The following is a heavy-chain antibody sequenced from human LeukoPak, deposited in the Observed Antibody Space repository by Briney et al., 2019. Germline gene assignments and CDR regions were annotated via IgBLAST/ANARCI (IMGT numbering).Heavy chain of an antibody. V-gene: IGHV3-20*04. D-gene: IGHD6-6*01. CDR3: ARGGIAARPHDY. J-gene: IGHJ4*02. CDR2: INWNGGST. CDR1: GFTFSSYG. Sequence: GGSLRLSCAASGFTFSSYGMSWVRQAPGKGLEWVSGINWNGGSTGYADSVKGRFTISRDNAKNSLYLQMNSLRAEDTALYYCARGGIAARPHDYWGQGTLVTVSS.